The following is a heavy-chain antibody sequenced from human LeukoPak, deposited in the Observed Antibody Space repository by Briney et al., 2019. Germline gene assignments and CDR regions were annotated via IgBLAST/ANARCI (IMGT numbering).Heavy chain of an antibody. J-gene: IGHJ4*02. CDR3: ASLYYYDSSGYSDY. V-gene: IGHV1-69*13. D-gene: IGHD3-22*01. Sequence: ASVKVSCKASGGTFSSYAISWVRQAPGQGLEWMGGIIPIFGTANYAQKFQGRVTITADESTSTAYMELSSPRSEDTAVYYCASLYYYDSSGYSDYWGQGTLVTVSS. CDR1: GGTFSSYA. CDR2: IIPIFGTA.